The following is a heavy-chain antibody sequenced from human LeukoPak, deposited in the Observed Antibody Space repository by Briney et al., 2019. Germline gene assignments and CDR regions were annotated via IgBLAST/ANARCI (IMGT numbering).Heavy chain of an antibody. J-gene: IGHJ4*02. Sequence: GGSLRLSCAASGFTFSNYAMSWVRQAPGKGLEWVSSLNGRGDSPYYADSVKGRFTISRDNSKNTLYLQMHSLRVEDTAVYYCAKGPHRDYWGQGTLLTVSS. CDR1: GFTFSNYA. CDR3: AKGPHRDY. CDR2: LNGRGDSP. V-gene: IGHV3-23*01.